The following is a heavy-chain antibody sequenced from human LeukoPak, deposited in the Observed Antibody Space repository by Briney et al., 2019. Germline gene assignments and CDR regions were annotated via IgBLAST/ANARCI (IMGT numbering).Heavy chain of an antibody. J-gene: IGHJ4*02. Sequence: PSETLSLTCAVSGGSISSGGYSWSWIRQPPGKGLEWIGYIYHSGSTYYNPSLKSRVTISVDRSKNRFSLKLSSVTAADTAVYYCARYQLLSPGFDYWGQGTLVTVSS. CDR2: IYHSGST. V-gene: IGHV4-30-2*01. CDR1: GGSISSGGYS. D-gene: IGHD2-2*01. CDR3: ARYQLLSPGFDY.